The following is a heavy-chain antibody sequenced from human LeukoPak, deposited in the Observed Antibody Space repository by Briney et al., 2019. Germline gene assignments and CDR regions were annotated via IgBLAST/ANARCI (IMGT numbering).Heavy chain of an antibody. V-gene: IGHV3-21*01. CDR2: ISGSGRHI. CDR1: GFMFRNYS. Sequence: PGGSLRLSCEPSGFMFRNYSMNWVRQAPGKGLEWLTCISGSGRHIFSADALKGRFTFSRDNANSTLSLQLDHLTAADTAVYFCTRDHFGSGYFDYWGRGTLVIVS. J-gene: IGHJ4*02. CDR3: TRDHFGSGYFDY. D-gene: IGHD3-10*01.